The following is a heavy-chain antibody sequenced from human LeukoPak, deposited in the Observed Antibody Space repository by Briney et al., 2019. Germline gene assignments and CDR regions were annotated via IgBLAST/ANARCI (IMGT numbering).Heavy chain of an antibody. CDR1: GFTFSNYA. CDR2: ISGSGDST. D-gene: IGHD3-10*01. J-gene: IGHJ4*02. CDR3: AKHPMVRGVITDYYFDS. Sequence: GGALRLSCAASGFTFSNYALSGVRQAPGKGREWVSRISGSGDSTYFADSAKGRFTISRDNSKNTLYLQMNSLRPGRRHVHDCAKHPMVRGVITDYYFDSWGQETRVTVSS. V-gene: IGHV3-23*01.